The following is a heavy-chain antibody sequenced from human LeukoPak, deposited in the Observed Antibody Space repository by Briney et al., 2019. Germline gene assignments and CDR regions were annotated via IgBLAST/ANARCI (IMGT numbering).Heavy chain of an antibody. D-gene: IGHD2-21*02. CDR2: ISYDGSNQ. CDR1: GFTLISYG. J-gene: IGHJ3*01. V-gene: IGHV3-30*18. Sequence: PGGSLRLSCEASGFTLISYGMDWVRQAPGKGLEWVAGISYDGSNQYYTDSVKGRFTISRDNSKNTLYLQMNSLRPEDTAVYDCVKLRRGDSWSFDFWGQGTMVTVSS. CDR3: VKLRRGDSWSFDF.